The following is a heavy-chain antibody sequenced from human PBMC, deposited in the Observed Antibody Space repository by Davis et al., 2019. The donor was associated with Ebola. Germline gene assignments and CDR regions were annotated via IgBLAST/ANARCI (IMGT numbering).Heavy chain of an antibody. Sequence: MPSETLSLTCTVSGGSISSSSYYWGWIRQPPGKGLEWIGSIYYSGSTYYNPSLKSRVTISVDTSKNQFSLKLSSVTAADTAVYYCARRMYYDFWSGYPYDAFDIWGQGTMVTVSS. D-gene: IGHD3-3*01. V-gene: IGHV4-39*01. CDR2: IYYSGST. CDR1: GGSISSSSYY. CDR3: ARRMYYDFWSGYPYDAFDI. J-gene: IGHJ3*02.